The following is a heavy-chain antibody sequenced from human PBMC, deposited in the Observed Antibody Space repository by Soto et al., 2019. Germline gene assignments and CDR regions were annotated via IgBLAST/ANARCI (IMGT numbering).Heavy chain of an antibody. Sequence: GGSLRLSCAASGFTFSSYAMSWVRQAPGKGLEWVSAISGSGGSTYYADSVKGRFTISRDNSKNTLYLQMNSLRAEDTAVYYCAKERGVVGATILPYDPWGQGTLVTVSS. CDR2: ISGSGGST. V-gene: IGHV3-23*01. D-gene: IGHD1-26*01. CDR3: AKERGVVGATILPYDP. CDR1: GFTFSSYA. J-gene: IGHJ5*02.